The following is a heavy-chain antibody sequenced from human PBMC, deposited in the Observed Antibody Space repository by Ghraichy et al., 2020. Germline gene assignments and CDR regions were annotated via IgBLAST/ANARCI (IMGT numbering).Heavy chain of an antibody. Sequence: GGSLRLSCVTSGFSFSHCGFNWVRQAPGRGPEWIAYISNGGNTIYYADSVKGRFTVSKDNAKNSLYLQMNSLRDDDTAVYFCARLAMASPVNAGWYFDVWGRGTLVTVSS. CDR1: GFSFSHCG. CDR2: ISNGGNTI. CDR3: ARLAMASPVNAGWYFDV. V-gene: IGHV3-48*02. D-gene: IGHD5-24*01. J-gene: IGHJ2*01.